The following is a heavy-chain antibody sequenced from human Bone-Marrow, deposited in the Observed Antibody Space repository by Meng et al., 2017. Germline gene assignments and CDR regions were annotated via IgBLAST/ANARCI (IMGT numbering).Heavy chain of an antibody. CDR3: ASKGTSSSYDY. CDR1: GFTFSSYA. D-gene: IGHD6-13*01. Sequence: GESLKISCAASGFTFSSYAMHWVRQAPGKGLEWVAVISYDGSNKYYADSVKGRFTISRDNAKNSLYLQMNSLRAEDTALYYCASKGTSSSYDYWGQGTLVTVSS. CDR2: ISYDGSNK. V-gene: IGHV3-30*04. J-gene: IGHJ4*02.